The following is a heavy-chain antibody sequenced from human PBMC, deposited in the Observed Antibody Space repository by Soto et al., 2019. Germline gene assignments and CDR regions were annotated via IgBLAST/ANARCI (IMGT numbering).Heavy chain of an antibody. J-gene: IGHJ5*02. D-gene: IGHD3-3*01. CDR2: IYYSGST. V-gene: IGHV4-59*01. CDR3: ARETRFIRTWWFDP. Sequence: SETLSLTCTVSGGSISSYYWSWIRQPPGKGLEWIGYIYYSGSTNYNPSLKSRVTISVDTSKNQFSLKLSSVTAADTAVYYCARETRFIRTWWFDPWGQGTLVTVS. CDR1: GGSISSYY.